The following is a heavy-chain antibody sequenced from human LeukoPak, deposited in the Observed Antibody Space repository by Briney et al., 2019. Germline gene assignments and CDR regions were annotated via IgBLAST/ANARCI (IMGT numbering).Heavy chain of an antibody. J-gene: IGHJ5*02. CDR1: GYTFTSYG. V-gene: IGHV1-46*01. Sequence: ASVKVSCKASGYTFTSYGISWVRQAPGQGLEWMGIINPSGGSTSYAQKFQGRVTMTTDTSTSTVYMELSSLRSEDTAVYYCARADFGVHSWGQGTLVTVSS. CDR2: INPSGGST. D-gene: IGHD4-17*01. CDR3: ARADFGVHS.